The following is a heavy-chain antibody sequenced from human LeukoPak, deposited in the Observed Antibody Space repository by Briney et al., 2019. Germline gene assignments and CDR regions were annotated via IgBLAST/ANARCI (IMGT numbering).Heavy chain of an antibody. J-gene: IGHJ4*02. V-gene: IGHV3-23*01. D-gene: IGHD6-13*01. CDR3: ANALGGGNTWYYFDC. CDR2: ISGSGDST. Sequence: GGSLRLSCAASGFTFSSYAMSWVRQAPGKGLEWVSAISGSGDSTYYADSVKGRFTISRDTSKNTLYLQMNSLTAEDTAVYYCANALGGGNTWYYFDCWGQGTLVTVSS. CDR1: GFTFSSYA.